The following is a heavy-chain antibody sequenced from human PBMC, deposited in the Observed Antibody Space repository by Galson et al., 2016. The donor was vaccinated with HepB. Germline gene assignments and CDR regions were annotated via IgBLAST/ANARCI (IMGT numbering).Heavy chain of an antibody. J-gene: IGHJ4*02. D-gene: IGHD3-10*01. V-gene: IGHV3-21*01. CDR2: ISTSGSYI. Sequence: SLRLSCAASGFTFSSNSMNWVRQAPGKGLEWVSSISTSGSYIYYADSVRGRFTISRDNARNSLYLQMNSLRAEDTAVYYCARSPSGFTFGKIDYWGQGSLVIVSS. CDR3: ARSPSGFTFGKIDY. CDR1: GFTFSSNS.